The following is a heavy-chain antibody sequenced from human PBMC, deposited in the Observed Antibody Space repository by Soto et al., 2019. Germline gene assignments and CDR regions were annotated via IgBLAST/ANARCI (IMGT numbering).Heavy chain of an antibody. CDR1: GFTFSSYG. J-gene: IGHJ6*02. CDR3: ARGYYDYGMDV. V-gene: IGHV3-33*01. D-gene: IGHD1-20*01. CDR2: IWYDGSNK. Sequence: QVQLVESGGGLVQPGRSLRLSCAASGFTFSSYGMHWVRQAPGKGLEWVAVIWYDGSNKYYADSVKGRFTISRDNSKNTLYLQMNSLRAEDTAVYYCARGYYDYGMDVWGQGTTVTVSS.